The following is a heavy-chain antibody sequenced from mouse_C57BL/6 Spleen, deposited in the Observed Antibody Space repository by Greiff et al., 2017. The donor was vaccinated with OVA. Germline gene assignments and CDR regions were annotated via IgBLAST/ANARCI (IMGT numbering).Heavy chain of an antibody. Sequence: QVQLQQSGAELMKPGASVKLSCKATGYTFTGYWIEWVKQRPGHGLEWIGEILPGSGSTNYNEKFKGKATFTADTSSNTAYMQLSILTAEESAFYYCTRWDGNYLYIDYWGQGTTLTVSS. V-gene: IGHV1-9*01. CDR2: ILPGSGST. D-gene: IGHD2-1*01. CDR3: TRWDGNYLYIDY. CDR1: GYTFTGYW. J-gene: IGHJ2*01.